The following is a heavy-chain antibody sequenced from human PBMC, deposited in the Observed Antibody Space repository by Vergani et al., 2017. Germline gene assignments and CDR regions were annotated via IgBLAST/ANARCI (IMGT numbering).Heavy chain of an antibody. V-gene: IGHV3-30*18. CDR3: AKDKYYYDTGAFDI. CDR1: GFTFSSYG. CDR2: ISYDGSNK. J-gene: IGHJ3*02. Sequence: QVQLVESGGGVVQPGRSLRLSCAASGFTFSSYGMHWVRQAPGKGLEWVAVISYDGSNKYYADSVKGRFTISRDNSKNTLYLQMNSLRAEDTAVYYCAKDKYYYDTGAFDIWGQGTMVTVSS. D-gene: IGHD3-22*01.